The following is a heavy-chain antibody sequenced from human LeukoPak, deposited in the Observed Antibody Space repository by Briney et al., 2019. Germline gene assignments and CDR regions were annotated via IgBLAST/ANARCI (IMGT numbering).Heavy chain of an antibody. CDR3: ARDRSIDYYDSSGYSDY. CDR2: ISAYNGNT. CDR1: GYTFTSYD. D-gene: IGHD3-22*01. J-gene: IGHJ4*02. Sequence: ASVKVSCKASGYTFTSYDINWVRQATGQGLEWMGWISAYNGNTNYAQKLQGRVTMTTDTSTSTAYMELRSLRSDDTAVYYCARDRSIDYYDSSGYSDYWGQGTLVTVSS. V-gene: IGHV1-18*01.